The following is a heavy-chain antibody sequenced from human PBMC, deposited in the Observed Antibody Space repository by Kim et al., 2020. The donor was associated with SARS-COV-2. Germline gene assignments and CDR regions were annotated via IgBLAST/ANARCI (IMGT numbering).Heavy chain of an antibody. Sequence: GGSLRLSCAASGFTFSNAWMSWVRQAPGKGLEWVGRIKSKTDGGTTDYAAPVKGRFTISRDDSKNTLYLQMNSLKTEDTAVYYCTTAVLDIVVVVAATQGGVFDYWGQGTLVTVSS. CDR2: IKSKTDGGTT. CDR3: TTAVLDIVVVVAATQGGVFDY. CDR1: GFTFSNAW. J-gene: IGHJ4*02. V-gene: IGHV3-15*01. D-gene: IGHD2-15*01.